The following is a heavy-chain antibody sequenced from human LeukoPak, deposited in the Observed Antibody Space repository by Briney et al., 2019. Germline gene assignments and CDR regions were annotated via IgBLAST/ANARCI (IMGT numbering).Heavy chain of an antibody. CDR2: IYYSGST. CDR1: GGSISTYY. V-gene: IGHV4-59*01. CDR3: ARVSGTTMIVVLNHDPFDI. J-gene: IGHJ3*02. Sequence: PSETLSLTCTVSGGSISTYYWSWIRQPPGKGLEWIGYIYYSGSTNYNPSLQSRVTISVDTSKNQFSLKLSSVTAADTAVYYCARVSGTTMIVVLNHDPFDIWGQGTMVTVSS. D-gene: IGHD3-22*01.